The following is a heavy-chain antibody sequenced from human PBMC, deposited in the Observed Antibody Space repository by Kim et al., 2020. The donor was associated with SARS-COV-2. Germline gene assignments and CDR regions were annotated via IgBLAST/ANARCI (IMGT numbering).Heavy chain of an antibody. CDR1: GFTFSNYA. CDR3: ARDQFSVRILGIAAARYYEYYGMDV. J-gene: IGHJ6*02. CDR2: ISYDGSNK. Sequence: GGSLRLSCAASGFTFSNYAMHWVRQAPGKGLEWGAAISYDGSNKYYVDSVKGRFTISRDNSKNTLYLQMNSLRAEDTAVYYCARDQFSVRILGIAAARYYEYYGMDVWGQGTTVTVSS. D-gene: IGHD6-13*01. V-gene: IGHV3-30*04.